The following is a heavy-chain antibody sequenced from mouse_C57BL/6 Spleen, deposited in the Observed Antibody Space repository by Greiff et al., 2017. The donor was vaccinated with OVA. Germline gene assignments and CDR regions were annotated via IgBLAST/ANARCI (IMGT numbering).Heavy chain of an antibody. CDR1: GFTFSSYA. V-gene: IGHV5-4*01. D-gene: IGHD1-1*01. CDR2: ISDGGSYT. Sequence: EVKLVESGGGLVKPGGSLKLSCAASGFTFSSYAMSWVRQTPEKRLEWVATISDGGSYTYYPDNVKGRFTISRDNAKNNLYLQMSHLKSEDTAMYYCAREYPKITTVVARFGYWGQGTTLTVAS. J-gene: IGHJ2*01. CDR3: AREYPKITTVVARFGY.